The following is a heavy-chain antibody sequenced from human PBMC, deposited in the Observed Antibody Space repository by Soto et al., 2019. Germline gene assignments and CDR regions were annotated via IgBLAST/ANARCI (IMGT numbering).Heavy chain of an antibody. D-gene: IGHD6-13*01. CDR3: ASDVAAAAY. V-gene: IGHV1-18*01. CDR2: ISAYNGNT. Sequence: ASVKVSCKASGYTFTSYGISWVRQAPGQGLEWMGWISAYNGNTNYSQKFQGRVTMTRDTSASTAYMELSSLRSEDTAVYYCASDVAAAAYWGQGTLVTVSS. J-gene: IGHJ4*02. CDR1: GYTFTSYG.